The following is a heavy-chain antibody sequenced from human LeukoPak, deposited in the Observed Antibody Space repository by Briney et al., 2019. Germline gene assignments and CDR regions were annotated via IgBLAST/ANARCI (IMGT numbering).Heavy chain of an antibody. V-gene: IGHV4-59*11. D-gene: IGHD3-3*01. CDR2: IYYSGST. CDR1: GGSISSHY. Sequence: SETLSLTCTVSGGSISSHYWSWIRQPPGKGLEWIGYIYYSGSTNYNPSLKSRVTISVDTSKNQLSLKLSSGTAADTAVYYCARNTYYDFWSGYYGGYFDYWGQGTLVTVSS. CDR3: ARNTYYDFWSGYYGGYFDY. J-gene: IGHJ4*02.